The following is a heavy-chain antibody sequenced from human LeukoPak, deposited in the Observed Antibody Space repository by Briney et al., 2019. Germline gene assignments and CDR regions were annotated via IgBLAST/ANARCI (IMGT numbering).Heavy chain of an antibody. CDR1: GFTFDDYA. V-gene: IGHV3-9*01. CDR3: AKDVAYGDEKDFQH. D-gene: IGHD4-17*01. J-gene: IGHJ1*01. CDR2: ISWNSGSI. Sequence: PGGSLRLSCAASGFTFDDYAMHWVRQAPGKGLEWVSGISWNSGSIGYADSVKGRFTISRDNAKNSLYLQMNSLRAEDTALYYCAKDVAYGDEKDFQHWGQGTLVTVSS.